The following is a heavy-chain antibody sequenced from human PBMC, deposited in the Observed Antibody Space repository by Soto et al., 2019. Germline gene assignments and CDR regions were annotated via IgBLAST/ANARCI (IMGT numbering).Heavy chain of an antibody. V-gene: IGHV6-1*01. D-gene: IGHD6-19*01. CDR3: AGQHQWLDS. CDR2: TYYRSKWHN. CDR1: GDSVSSNSAA. J-gene: IGHJ4*02. Sequence: PSQTLSLTCAISGDSVSSNSAAGNWIRQSPSRGLEWLGRTYYRSKWHNDFAVSVKSRITIKPDTSKNQFSLQLNSVTPEDTAVYYCAGQHQWLDSWGQGTLVTVSS.